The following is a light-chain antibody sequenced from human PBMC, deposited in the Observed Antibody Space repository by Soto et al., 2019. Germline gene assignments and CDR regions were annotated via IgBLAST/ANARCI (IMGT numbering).Light chain of an antibody. Sequence: QSVLTQPPSVSGAPGQRVTISCTGSSSNIGAGYDVHWYQQLPGTAPKLLIYGNSNRPSGVPDRFSGSKSGTSASLAITGLHAEDEADYYCQSYDSSLSGSVFVGGTKLTVL. J-gene: IGLJ2*01. V-gene: IGLV1-40*01. CDR2: GNS. CDR1: SSNIGAGYD. CDR3: QSYDSSLSGSV.